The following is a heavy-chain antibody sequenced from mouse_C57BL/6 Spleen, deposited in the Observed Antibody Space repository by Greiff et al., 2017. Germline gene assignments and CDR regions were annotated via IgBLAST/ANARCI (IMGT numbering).Heavy chain of an antibody. V-gene: IGHV1-69*01. CDR1: GYTFTSYW. CDR2: IDPSDSYT. CDR3: SSDSSGYPWLAY. D-gene: IGHD3-2*02. J-gene: IGHJ3*01. Sequence: QVQLQQPGAELVLPGASVKLSCKASGYTFTSYWMPWVKQRPGQGLEWIGEIDPSDSYTNYNPQFKGKSTLTVAKSSSTAYMQLSSLTSEDSAVYYCSSDSSGYPWLAYWVQGTLVTVSS.